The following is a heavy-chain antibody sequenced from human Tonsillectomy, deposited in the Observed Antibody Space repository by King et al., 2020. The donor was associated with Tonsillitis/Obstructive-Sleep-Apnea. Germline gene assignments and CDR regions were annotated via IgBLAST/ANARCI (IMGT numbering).Heavy chain of an antibody. CDR2: ISAYNGNT. CDR1: GYTFTSYG. V-gene: IGHV1-18*01. CDR3: ARLNYDFWSGYPRDAFDI. D-gene: IGHD3-3*01. J-gene: IGHJ3*02. Sequence: QLVQSGAEVKKPGASVKVSCKASGYTFTSYGISWVRQAPGQGLEWMGWISAYNGNTNYAQKLQGRVIMTTDTSTSTAYMELRSLRSDDTAVYYCARLNYDFWSGYPRDAFDIWGQGTMVTVSS.